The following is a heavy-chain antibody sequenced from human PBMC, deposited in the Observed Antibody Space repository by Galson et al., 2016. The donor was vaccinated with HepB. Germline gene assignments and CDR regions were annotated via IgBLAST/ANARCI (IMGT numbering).Heavy chain of an antibody. Sequence: SLRLSCAASGFDFRTYAMHWVRQTPGKGLEWVAVIWYDETYKFYVDSVKGRFTISRDNSKNKLYLQLNSLRAEDTAVYYCAKDSHPGSGRYYFDYWGQGTLVTVS. CDR1: GFDFRTYA. V-gene: IGHV3-33*06. CDR3: AKDSHPGSGRYYFDY. CDR2: IWYDETYK. J-gene: IGHJ4*02. D-gene: IGHD3-10*01.